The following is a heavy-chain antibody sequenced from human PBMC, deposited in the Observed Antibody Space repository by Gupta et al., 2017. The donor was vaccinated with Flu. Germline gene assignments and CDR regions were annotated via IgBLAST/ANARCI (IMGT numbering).Heavy chain of an antibody. V-gene: IGHV4-34*01. CDR2: INHSGST. Sequence: IGEINHSGSTNYNPSLKSRVTISVDTSKNQFSLKLSSVTAADTAVYYCARGDRVKDYDFWSGYYRPPYYFDYWGQGTLVTVSS. J-gene: IGHJ4*02. D-gene: IGHD3-3*01. CDR3: ARGDRVKDYDFWSGYYRPPYYFDY.